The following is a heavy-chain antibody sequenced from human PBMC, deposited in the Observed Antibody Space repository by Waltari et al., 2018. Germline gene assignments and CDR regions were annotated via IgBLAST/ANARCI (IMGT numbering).Heavy chain of an antibody. CDR3: VREVFGSGWRESYFFDY. CDR1: GFTCHDYG. J-gene: IGHJ4*02. D-gene: IGHD6-19*01. V-gene: IGHV3-20*04. CDR2: INWSGART. Sequence: EVQLVESGGGMVRPGGSLRLSCAASGFTCHDYGLLGVRQVPGKGLEWVSGINWSGARTSYADSVMGRFTVSRDNAMNSLYLEMSSLRAEDTALYYCVREVFGSGWRESYFFDYWGQGTLVTVSS.